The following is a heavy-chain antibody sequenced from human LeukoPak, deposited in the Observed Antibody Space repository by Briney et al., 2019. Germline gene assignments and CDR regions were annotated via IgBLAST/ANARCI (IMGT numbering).Heavy chain of an antibody. CDR3: ARGGGPPDY. CDR1: GGSFGGYY. V-gene: IGHV4-34*01. Sequence: SETLSLTCVVSGGSFGGYYWSWIRQPPGKGLEWIGEINHGGRTNYSPSLKSRVTISVDTSKNQFSLNLSSVTAADTAVYYCARGGGPPDYWGQGTLVTVSS. J-gene: IGHJ4*02. CDR2: INHGGRT.